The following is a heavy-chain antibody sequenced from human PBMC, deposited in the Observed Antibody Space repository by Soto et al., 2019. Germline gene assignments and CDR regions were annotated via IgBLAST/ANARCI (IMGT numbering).Heavy chain of an antibody. V-gene: IGHV3-13*05. CDR1: GFNIRDYD. CDR2: IGAARDP. Sequence: GGPQRLAWTASGFNIRDYDMHRVRKAPGKGLEWVSTIGAARDPYYTGSVKHRFTLSTENARNSMFLQMNSVTVGDTAVYYCARAYTGRLPRRADYYYVLDVWGQGIMVTVSS. CDR3: ARAYTGRLPRRADYYYVLDV. D-gene: IGHD2-15*01. J-gene: IGHJ6*02.